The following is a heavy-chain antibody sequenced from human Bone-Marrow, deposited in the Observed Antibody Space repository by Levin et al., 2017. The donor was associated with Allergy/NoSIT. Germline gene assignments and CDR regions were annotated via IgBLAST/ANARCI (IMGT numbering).Heavy chain of an antibody. D-gene: IGHD3-22*01. V-gene: IGHV3-33*01. CDR2: IWYDGSNE. CDR3: ARDSVQVVEPAPDDNNQPSLLMDV. J-gene: IGHJ6*02. Sequence: GGSLRLSCATSGFTFTTYAIHWVRQAPGKGLEWVAVIWYDGSNEYYADSVRGRFTISRDHSKNTLYLQMNSLRAEDTAVYYCARDSVQVVEPAPDDNNQPSLLMDVWGQGTTVIVSS. CDR1: GFTFTTYA.